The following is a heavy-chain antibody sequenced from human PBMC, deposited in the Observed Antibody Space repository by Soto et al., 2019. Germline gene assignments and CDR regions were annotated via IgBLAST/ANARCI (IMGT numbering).Heavy chain of an antibody. Sequence: VQLVESGGGLIQPGESLRLSCAAFGLTISGKKYVAWVRQAPGKGLEWVAVISYDGSNKYYADSVKGRFTISRDNSKNTLYLQMTSLRTEDTALYYCAKLDEGGLQYAYYAMDVWGQGTTVTVSS. CDR2: ISYDGSNK. J-gene: IGHJ6*02. V-gene: IGHV3-30*18. CDR1: GLTISGK. D-gene: IGHD2-15*01. CDR3: AKLDEGGLQYAYYAMDV.